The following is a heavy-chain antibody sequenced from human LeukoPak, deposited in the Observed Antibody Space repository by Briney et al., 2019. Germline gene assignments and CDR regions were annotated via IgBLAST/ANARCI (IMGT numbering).Heavy chain of an antibody. CDR1: GFTFSSYS. D-gene: IGHD6-13*01. J-gene: IGHJ4*02. CDR3: AGGNSWPGLSY. V-gene: IGHV3-21*04. CDR2: ISSSSSYI. Sequence: TPGGSLRLSCAASGFTFSSYSMNWVRQAPGKGLEWVSSISSSSSYIYYADSVKGRFTISRDKSKNTLYLQMNTLRAEDTAVYFCAGGNSWPGLSYWGQGTLLTGSS.